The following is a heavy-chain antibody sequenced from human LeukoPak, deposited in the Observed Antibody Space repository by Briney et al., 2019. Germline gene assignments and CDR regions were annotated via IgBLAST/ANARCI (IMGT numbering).Heavy chain of an antibody. V-gene: IGHV3-33*08. CDR3: ARGATWIQLWRTRGRWFDP. J-gene: IGHJ5*02. CDR1: GFSLSNHW. Sequence: GGSLRLSCAASGFSLSNHWMTWIRQAPGKGLEWVAVMWYDGSNKYYADSVEGRFTISRDNAKNSLYLQMNSLRAEDTAVYYCARGATWIQLWRTRGRWFDPWGQGTLVTVSS. CDR2: MWYDGSNK. D-gene: IGHD5-18*01.